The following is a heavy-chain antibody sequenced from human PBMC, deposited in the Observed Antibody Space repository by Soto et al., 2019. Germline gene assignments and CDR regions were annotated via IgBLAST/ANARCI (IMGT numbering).Heavy chain of an antibody. CDR2: ISAYNGNT. CDR1: GYTFTSYG. CDR3: ARLWAPGSRRGNWFDP. J-gene: IGHJ5*02. D-gene: IGHD2-15*01. Sequence: ASVKVSCKASGYTFTSYGISWVRQAPGQGLEWMGGISAYNGNTNYAQKFQGRVTITPAESTGTAYMELSSLRYDDTAVYYCARLWAPGSRRGNWFDPWGQGTLVTVSS. V-gene: IGHV1-18*01.